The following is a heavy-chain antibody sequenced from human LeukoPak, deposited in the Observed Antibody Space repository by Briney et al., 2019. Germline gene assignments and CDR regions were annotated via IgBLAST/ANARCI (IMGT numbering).Heavy chain of an antibody. CDR3: ARGDRGFDY. Sequence: GGSLRLSCAASGFTFSASWMTWVRQAPGKGLEWVTNINQDGSEKYYVDSVKGRFTISRDNARNALYLQMNSLRTEDTAVYYCARGDRGFDYWGQGTLVTASS. V-gene: IGHV3-7*01. CDR2: INQDGSEK. CDR1: GFTFSASW. J-gene: IGHJ4*02.